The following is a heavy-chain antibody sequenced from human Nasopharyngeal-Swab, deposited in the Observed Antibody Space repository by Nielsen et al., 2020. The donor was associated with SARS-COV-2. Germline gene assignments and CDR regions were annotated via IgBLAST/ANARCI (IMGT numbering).Heavy chain of an antibody. CDR1: VFTFSNFW. V-gene: IGHV3-7*01. CDR2: IKQDGSEK. Sequence: GESLKISCAASVFTFSNFWMSWVRQAPGKGLEWVANIKQDGSEKYYVDSVKGRFTISRDNAKNSLYLQMNSLRAEDTAVYYCAVDGYWGQGTLVTVSS. J-gene: IGHJ4*02. D-gene: IGHD6-19*01. CDR3: AVDGY.